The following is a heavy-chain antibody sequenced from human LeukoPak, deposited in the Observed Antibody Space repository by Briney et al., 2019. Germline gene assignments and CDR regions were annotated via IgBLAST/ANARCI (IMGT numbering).Heavy chain of an antibody. CDR1: GFTFSNHG. CDR3: AKGFSTTESALDY. CDR2: IRYDGTKQ. D-gene: IGHD4-11*01. Sequence: GGTLRLSCAASGFTFSNHGMQWVRQAPGKGLEWVAFIRYDGTKQFYADSVKGRCTISRDNSKNTLYLQMNSLRAEDTAVYYCAKGFSTTESALDYWGQGTLVTVSS. J-gene: IGHJ4*02. V-gene: IGHV3-30*02.